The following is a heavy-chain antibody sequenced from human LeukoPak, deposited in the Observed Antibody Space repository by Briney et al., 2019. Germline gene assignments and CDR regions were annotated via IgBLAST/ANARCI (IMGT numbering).Heavy chain of an antibody. J-gene: IGHJ6*02. CDR3: ARARMRSGSYYRLDYYYGMDV. D-gene: IGHD3-10*01. CDR2: ITWNGGSK. CDR1: ALTFDAYG. Sequence: GGSLTPSWAPSALTFDAYGTSSVRHPPGKGMELVSCITWNGGSKGYADSVKGRFTISRDNAKNSLYLQMYSLRAEDTALYHGARARMRSGSYYRLDYYYGMDVWGQGTTVSVSS. V-gene: IGHV3-20*01.